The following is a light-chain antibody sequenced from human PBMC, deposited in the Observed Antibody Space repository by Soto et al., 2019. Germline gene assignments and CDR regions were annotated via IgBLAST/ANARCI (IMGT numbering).Light chain of an antibody. CDR3: QSYDSSLSGYV. J-gene: IGLJ1*01. CDR2: GNN. V-gene: IGLV1-40*01. Sequence: QSVLTQPPSVSGAPGQSGTISCTWISSNIGAAYNVDWYQQLPGTAPKLLIYGNNNRPSGVPARFSGSKSGTSASLAIAGLQAEDEGDYYCQSYDSSLSGYVFGTGTKVTVL. CDR1: SSNIGAAYN.